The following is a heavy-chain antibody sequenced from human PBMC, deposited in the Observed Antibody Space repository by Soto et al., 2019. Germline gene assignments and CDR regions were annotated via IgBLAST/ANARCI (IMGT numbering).Heavy chain of an antibody. Sequence: VQLVESGGDLVQRGGSLRLSCAASGFTFSGYGMSWVRQAPGKGLEWVSSITSSGSNTYYVDSVKGRFTISRDNSKNTLYLQMNSLTVEDTAVYYCAKEQGRVAAALDYWGQGTLVTVSS. V-gene: IGHV3-23*04. CDR1: GFTFSGYG. J-gene: IGHJ4*02. D-gene: IGHD6-13*01. CDR3: AKEQGRVAAALDY. CDR2: ITSSGSNT.